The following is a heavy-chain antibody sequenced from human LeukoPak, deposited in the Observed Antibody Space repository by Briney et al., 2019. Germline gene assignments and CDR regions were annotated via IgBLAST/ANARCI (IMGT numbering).Heavy chain of an antibody. V-gene: IGHV3-64*01. J-gene: IGHJ5*02. CDR2: ISGNGGTT. Sequence: PGGSLRLSCAASGFTFSSYSMHWVRQAPGKGLEYVSAISGNGGTTYYANSVKGRFTISRDNSRNTLYLQMGSLRVEDTAVYYCARCGGGCYNGRDWFDPWGQGTLATVSS. CDR1: GFTFSSYS. D-gene: IGHD2-15*01. CDR3: ARCGGGCYNGRDWFDP.